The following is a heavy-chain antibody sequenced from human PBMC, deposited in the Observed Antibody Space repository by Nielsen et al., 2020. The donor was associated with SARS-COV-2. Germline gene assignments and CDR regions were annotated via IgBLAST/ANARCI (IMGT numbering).Heavy chain of an antibody. D-gene: IGHD1-14*01. CDR1: GFTFDDYA. CDR2: ISWNSGSI. CDR3: ANLRLRTQDAFDI. Sequence: SLKISCAASGFTFDDYAMHWVRQAPGKGLEWVSGISWNSGSIGYADSVKGRFTISRDNAKNSLYLQMNSLRAEDTALYYCANLRLRTQDAFDIWGQGTMVTVSS. J-gene: IGHJ3*02. V-gene: IGHV3-9*01.